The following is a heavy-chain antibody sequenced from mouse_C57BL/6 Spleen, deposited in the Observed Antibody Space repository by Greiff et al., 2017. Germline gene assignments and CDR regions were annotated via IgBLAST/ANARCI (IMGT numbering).Heavy chain of an antibody. J-gene: IGHJ4*01. CDR2: IYPGDGDT. CDR1: GYAFSSSW. V-gene: IGHV1-82*01. Sequence: QVQLKQSGPELVKPGASVKLSCKASGYAFSSSWMNWVKQRPGKGLEWIGRIYPGDGDTNYNGKFKGKATLTADKSSSTAYMQLSSLTSEDSAVYFCARDSSGYVGMDYWGQGTSVTVSS. D-gene: IGHD3-2*02. CDR3: ARDSSGYVGMDY.